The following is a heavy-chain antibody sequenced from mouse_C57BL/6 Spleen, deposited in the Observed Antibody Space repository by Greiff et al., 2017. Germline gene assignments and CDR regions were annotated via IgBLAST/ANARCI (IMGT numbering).Heavy chain of an antibody. Sequence: QVQLQQPGAELVRPGSSVKLSCKASGYTFTSYWMDWVKQRPGQGLEWIGNIYPSDSETHYNQKFKDKATLTVDKSSSTAYMQLSSLTSEDSAVYYCARRFMDGYYAMDYWGQGTSVTVSA. V-gene: IGHV1-61*01. J-gene: IGHJ4*01. CDR3: ARRFMDGYYAMDY. CDR1: GYTFTSYW. CDR2: IYPSDSET. D-gene: IGHD1-1*01.